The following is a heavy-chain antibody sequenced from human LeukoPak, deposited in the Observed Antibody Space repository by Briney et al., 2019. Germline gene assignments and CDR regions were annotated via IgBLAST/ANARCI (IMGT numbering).Heavy chain of an antibody. V-gene: IGHV3-21*01. CDR3: ARGGQGYDLNWFDP. CDR1: GITLSYYT. D-gene: IGHD3-3*01. Sequence: GGSLRLSCAASGITLSYYTMNWVRQAPGKGLEWVSSISGSSIYIYYADSVKGRFTISRDNSKNTLYLQMNSLRAEDTAVYYCARGGQGYDLNWFDPWGQGTLVTVSS. J-gene: IGHJ5*02. CDR2: ISGSSIYI.